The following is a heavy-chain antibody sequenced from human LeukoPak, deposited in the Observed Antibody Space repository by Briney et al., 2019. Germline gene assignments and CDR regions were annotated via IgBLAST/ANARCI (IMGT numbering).Heavy chain of an antibody. CDR1: GFTFSSCA. V-gene: IGHV3-30*04. J-gene: IGHJ4*02. CDR2: ISYDGSNK. D-gene: IGHD5-18*01. CDR3: ARNRGYSYGYGDY. Sequence: PGGSLRLSCAASGFTFSSCAMHWVRQAPGKGLEWVAVISYDGSNKYYADSVKGRFTISRDNSKNTLYLQMNSLRAEDTAVYYCARNRGYSYGYGDYWGQGTLVTVSS.